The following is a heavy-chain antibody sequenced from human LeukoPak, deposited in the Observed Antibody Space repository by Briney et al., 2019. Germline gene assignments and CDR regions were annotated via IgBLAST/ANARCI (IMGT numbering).Heavy chain of an antibody. V-gene: IGHV1-2*02. Sequence: ASVNVSCKASGYTFTGYYMHWVRQAPGQGLEWMGWINPNSGGTNYAQKFQGRVTMTRNTSISTDYMELSSLRSEDTAVYYCARTLSNWFDPWGQGTLVTVSS. D-gene: IGHD3-16*02. CDR3: ARTLSNWFDP. CDR2: INPNSGGT. CDR1: GYTFTGYY. J-gene: IGHJ5*02.